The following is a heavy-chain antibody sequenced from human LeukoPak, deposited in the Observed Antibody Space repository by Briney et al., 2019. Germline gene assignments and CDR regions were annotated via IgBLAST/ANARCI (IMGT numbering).Heavy chain of an antibody. Sequence: SETLSLTCTVSGGSISSDYWSWIRQPPGKGLEWIGYIYYSGSTNYNPSLKSRVTISVDTSKNQFSLKLSSVTAADTAVYYCARGGRRLDYWGQGTLVTVSS. CDR3: ARGGRRLDY. CDR2: IYYSGST. J-gene: IGHJ4*02. V-gene: IGHV4-59*01. CDR1: GGSISSDY. D-gene: IGHD1-26*01.